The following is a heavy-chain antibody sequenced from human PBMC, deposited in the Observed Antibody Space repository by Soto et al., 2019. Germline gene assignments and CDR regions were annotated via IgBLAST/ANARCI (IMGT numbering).Heavy chain of an antibody. D-gene: IGHD2-2*01. J-gene: IGHJ4*02. V-gene: IGHV4-4*02. CDR1: GGSISSSNW. CDR3: ARDPPLPAAMVD. Sequence: QVQLQKSGPGLVKPSGTLSLTCAVSGGSISSSNWWSWVRQPPGRGLEWIGEIYHSGSTNYNPSLKSRVTISVDKSKNQFSLQLSSVTAADTALYYCARDPPLPAAMVDWGQGTLLTVSA. CDR2: IYHSGST.